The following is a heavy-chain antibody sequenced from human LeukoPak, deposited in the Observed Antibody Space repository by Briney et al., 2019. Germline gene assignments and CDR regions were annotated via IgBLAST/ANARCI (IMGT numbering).Heavy chain of an antibody. CDR1: GYTLTELS. V-gene: IGHV1-24*01. J-gene: IGHJ6*02. CDR2: FDPEDGET. Sequence: ASVKVSCKVSGYTLTELSMHWVRQAPGKGLEWMGGFDPEDGETIYAQKFQGRVTMTEDTSTDTAYMELSSLRSEDTAVYYCATVAGPAGYYGMDVWGQGTTVTVFS. D-gene: IGHD6-13*01. CDR3: ATVAGPAGYYGMDV.